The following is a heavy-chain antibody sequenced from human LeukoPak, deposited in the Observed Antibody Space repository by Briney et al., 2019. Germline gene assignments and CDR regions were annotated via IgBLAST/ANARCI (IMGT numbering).Heavy chain of an antibody. CDR1: GYTFTSYD. CDR3: ARVDRSMIVEKEFDY. D-gene: IGHD3-22*01. Sequence: ASVKVSCKASGYTFTSYDINWVRQATGQGLEWMGWMNPNSGNTGYAQKFQGRVTMTRDTSISTAYMELSRLRSDDTAVYYCARVDRSMIVEKEFDYWGQGTLVTVSS. V-gene: IGHV1-8*01. J-gene: IGHJ4*02. CDR2: MNPNSGNT.